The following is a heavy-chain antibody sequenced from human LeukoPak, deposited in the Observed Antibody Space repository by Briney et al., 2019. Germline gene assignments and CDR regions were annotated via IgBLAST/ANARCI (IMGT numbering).Heavy chain of an antibody. CDR2: VRYDGSSK. CDR1: GFTFSSYG. Sequence: GGSLRLSCAASGFTFSSYGMHWVRQAPGKGLEWVAFVRYDGSSKYYADSVKGRFTISRDNSKNTLYLQMNSLRAEDTAVYYCAKGRVVPAAILGYWGQGTLVTV. J-gene: IGHJ4*02. CDR3: AKGRVVPAAILGY. D-gene: IGHD2-2*02. V-gene: IGHV3-30*02.